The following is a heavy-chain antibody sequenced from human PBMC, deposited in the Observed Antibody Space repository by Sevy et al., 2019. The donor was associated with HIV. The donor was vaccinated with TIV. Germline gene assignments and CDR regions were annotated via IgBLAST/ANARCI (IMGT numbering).Heavy chain of an antibody. CDR2: INPNSGGT. Sequence: ASVKVSCKASGYTFTGYYMHWVRQAPGQGLEWMGWINPNSGGTNYAQKFQGRVTMTRDTSISTAYMELSRLRSDDTAVYYCARAFGCSSTSCYSLYFDYWGQGTLFTVSS. J-gene: IGHJ4*02. V-gene: IGHV1-2*02. CDR1: GYTFTGYY. CDR3: ARAFGCSSTSCYSLYFDY. D-gene: IGHD2-2*01.